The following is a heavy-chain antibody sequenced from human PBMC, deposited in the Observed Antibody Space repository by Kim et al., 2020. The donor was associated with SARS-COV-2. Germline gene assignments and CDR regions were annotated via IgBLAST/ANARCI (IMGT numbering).Heavy chain of an antibody. Sequence: GGSLRLSCAASGFTFSSYWMSWVRQAPGKGLEWVANIKQDGSEKFYVDSVKGRFTISRDNAKNSMYLQMNSLRVEDTAVYYCARAGWERRPVDYWGQGTLVTVSS. CDR2: IKQDGSEK. D-gene: IGHD1-26*01. CDR1: GFTFSSYW. V-gene: IGHV3-7*01. J-gene: IGHJ4*02. CDR3: ARAGWERRPVDY.